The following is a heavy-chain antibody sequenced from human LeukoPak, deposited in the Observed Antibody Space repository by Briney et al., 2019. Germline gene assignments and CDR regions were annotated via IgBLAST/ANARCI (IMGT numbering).Heavy chain of an antibody. CDR3: TRVGPSTVVAD. CDR1: GFTFSDSA. Sequence: GGSLRLSCAASGFTFSDSAIHWVRQASGKGLEWVGRIRSKPQSYATAYDESLKGRFTISRDDSKNTAYLQMSSLTIEDTAVYYCTRVGPSTVVADWGQATQVTVSS. V-gene: IGHV3-73*01. J-gene: IGHJ4*02. D-gene: IGHD1-26*01. CDR2: IRSKPQSYAT.